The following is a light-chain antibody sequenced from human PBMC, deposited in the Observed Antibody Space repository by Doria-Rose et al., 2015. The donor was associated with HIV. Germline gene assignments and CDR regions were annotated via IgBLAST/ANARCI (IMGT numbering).Light chain of an antibody. CDR2: KAS. V-gene: IGKV1-5*03. J-gene: IGKJ1*01. Sequence: ASQSISSWLAWYQQKPGKAPKLLIYKASSLESGVPSRFSGSGSGTEFTHTISSLQPDDFATYYCQQYNSYPVTFGQGTKVEIK. CDR1: QSISSW. CDR3: QQYNSYPVT.